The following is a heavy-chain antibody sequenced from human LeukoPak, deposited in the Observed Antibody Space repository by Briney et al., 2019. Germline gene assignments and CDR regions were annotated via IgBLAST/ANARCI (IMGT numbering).Heavy chain of an antibody. CDR1: GYTFTGYY. V-gene: IGHV1-2*02. CDR2: INPNSGGT. CDR3: ARDTWNDLHYFDY. D-gene: IGHD1-1*01. J-gene: IGHJ4*02. Sequence: ASVKVSCKASGYTFTGYYMHWVRQAPGQGLEWMGWINPNSGGTNYAQKFQGRVTMTRDTSISTAYMEPSRLRSDDTAVYYCARDTWNDLHYFDYWGQGTLVTVSS.